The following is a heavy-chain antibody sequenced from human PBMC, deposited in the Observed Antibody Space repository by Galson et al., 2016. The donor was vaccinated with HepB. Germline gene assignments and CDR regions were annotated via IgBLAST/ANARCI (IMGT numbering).Heavy chain of an antibody. CDR3: ARGGYDGYELDY. J-gene: IGHJ4*02. Sequence: SLRLSCAASGFAFSSYWMYWVRQPPGKGLVWVSRINSDGSRRTYVDSVKGRFTISRDNARNTLYLQMDSLRAEDTAVYYCARGGYDGYELDYWGQGTLVSVSS. CDR2: INSDGSRR. D-gene: IGHD5-12*01. CDR1: GFAFSSYW. V-gene: IGHV3-74*01.